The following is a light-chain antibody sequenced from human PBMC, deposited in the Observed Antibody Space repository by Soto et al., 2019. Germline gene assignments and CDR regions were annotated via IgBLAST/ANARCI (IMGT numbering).Light chain of an antibody. Sequence: DIQMTQSPSSLSASVGDRVTFTCRANQDISTSLAWFHQKPGKAPKSLIYAASSLQSGVPSRFSGSGSGTDFSLTISSMQPEAAATHYFQHYDSYPLSFGGGTKVEIK. CDR1: QDISTS. CDR2: AAS. J-gene: IGKJ4*01. CDR3: QHYDSYPLS. V-gene: IGKV1-16*01.